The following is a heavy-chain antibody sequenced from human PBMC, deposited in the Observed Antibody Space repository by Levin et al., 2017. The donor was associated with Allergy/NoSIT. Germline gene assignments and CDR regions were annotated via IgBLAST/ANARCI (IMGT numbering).Heavy chain of an antibody. CDR2: IYHSGST. D-gene: IGHD6-13*01. Sequence: SETLSLTCTVSGYSISSGYYWGWVRQPPGKGLEWIGGIYHSGSTYYNPSLKSRVTISVDTSKNQFSLKLNSLTAADTAVYHCARQMVRDGYDSWGQGVLVTVSS. J-gene: IGHJ4*02. CDR1: GYSISSGYY. V-gene: IGHV4-38-2*02. CDR3: ARQMVRDGYDS.